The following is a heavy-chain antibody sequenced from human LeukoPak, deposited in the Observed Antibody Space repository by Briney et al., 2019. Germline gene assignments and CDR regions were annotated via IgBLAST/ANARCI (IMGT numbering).Heavy chain of an antibody. Sequence: PGGSLRLSCVASGFTFSTYGMHWVRQAPGKGLEWVAVIWYDGSEKYYGDSVKGRFTISRDNSKNTLYLQMNSLRADDTAVYYCARGGIAAANWFDPWGQGTLVTVSS. J-gene: IGHJ5*02. CDR2: IWYDGSEK. V-gene: IGHV3-33*03. CDR1: GFTFSTYG. D-gene: IGHD6-13*01. CDR3: ARGGIAAANWFDP.